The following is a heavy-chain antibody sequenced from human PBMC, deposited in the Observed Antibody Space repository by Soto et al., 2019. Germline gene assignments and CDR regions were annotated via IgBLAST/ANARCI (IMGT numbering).Heavy chain of an antibody. CDR2: TYYRSKWYN. CDR3: ARDAVSSCMVRGVANWFDP. CDR1: GDSVSSNSAA. D-gene: IGHD3-10*01. Sequence: PSQTLSLPCAISGDSVSSNSAAWKWIRQSPSRGLEWLGRTYYRSKWYNDYAVSVKSRITITPDTSKNQFSLQLNSVTPEYTAVYYCARDAVSSCMVRGVANWFDPWGQGTLVTVSS. V-gene: IGHV6-1*01. J-gene: IGHJ5*02.